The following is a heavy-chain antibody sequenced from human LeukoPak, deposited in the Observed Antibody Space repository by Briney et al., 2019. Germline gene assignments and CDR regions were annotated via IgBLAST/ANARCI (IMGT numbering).Heavy chain of an antibody. D-gene: IGHD5-12*01. Sequence: PGGSLRLSCAASGFIFSSYSMNWVRQAPGKGLEWVSSISSSSNYIYYADSVRGRFTISRDNAKNSLYLQMNSLRAEDTAVYYCAGGDSDYDYFDYWGQGILVTVSS. V-gene: IGHV3-21*01. CDR2: ISSSSNYI. CDR3: AGGDSDYDYFDY. J-gene: IGHJ4*02. CDR1: GFIFSSYS.